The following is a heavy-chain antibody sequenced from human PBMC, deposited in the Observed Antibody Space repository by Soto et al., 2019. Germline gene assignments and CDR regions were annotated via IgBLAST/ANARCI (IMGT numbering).Heavy chain of an antibody. Sequence: SGPTLLNPTQTLTLTCTFSGFSLDTSGLCVSGIRQPPGKALEWLARIDWCDDKYYSTSLKTRLTISKDTSKNQVVLTITNMNPVETGTYYRARKHPLNSSKAFDYWGQVTLVTVSS. D-gene: IGHD6-13*01. V-gene: IGHV2-70*11. J-gene: IGHJ4*02. CDR2: IDWCDDK. CDR1: GFSLDTSGLC. CDR3: ARKHPLNSSKAFDY.